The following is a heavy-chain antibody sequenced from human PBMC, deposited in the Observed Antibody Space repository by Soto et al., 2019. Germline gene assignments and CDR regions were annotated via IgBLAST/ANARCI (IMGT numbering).Heavy chain of an antibody. CDR3: GRDSMGSSGWLDDY. D-gene: IGHD6-19*01. V-gene: IGHV1-18*04. J-gene: IGHJ4*02. Sequence: QVQLVQSGAEVKKPGASVKVSCKASGYTFTSYGISWVRQAPGQGLEWMGWISAYNGNTNHAQKLQGRATMTTDTSTSTAYMELRSLVYDDTAVYYCGRDSMGSSGWLDDYWGQGTLVTVSS. CDR2: ISAYNGNT. CDR1: GYTFTSYG.